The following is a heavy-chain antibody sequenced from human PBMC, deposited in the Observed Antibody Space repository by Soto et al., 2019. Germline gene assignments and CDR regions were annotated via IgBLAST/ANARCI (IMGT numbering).Heavy chain of an antibody. CDR1: GFTFSNAW. J-gene: IGHJ4*02. Sequence: EVQLVESGGALVRPGESLRLSCAASGFTFSNAWMNWVRQAPGKGLEWVGLIKSKTDGGTTDYATPLKARFTISRDDSKNTLFLQMNGLQAEDTALYYCATLFRVTGTMNWGQGTLVTVSS. CDR3: ATLFRVTGTMN. D-gene: IGHD1-7*01. V-gene: IGHV3-15*07. CDR2: IKSKTDGGTT.